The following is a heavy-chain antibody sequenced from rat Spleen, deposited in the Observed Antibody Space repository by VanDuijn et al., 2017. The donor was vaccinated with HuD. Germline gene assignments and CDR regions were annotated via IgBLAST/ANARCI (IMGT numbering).Heavy chain of an antibody. V-gene: IGHV2-13*01. CDR3: TRSYGGYSQHWFAY. D-gene: IGHD1-11*01. Sequence: QVQLKESGPGLVQPSQTLSLTCTVSGFSLSNYGVLWVRQPPGKGLEWMGGIWGDESTNYNSGLQSRLSISRDTSKSQVFLKMKSLQTEDTAIYFCTRSYGGYSQHWFAYWGQGTLVTVSS. CDR2: IWGDEST. CDR1: GFSLSNYG. J-gene: IGHJ3*01.